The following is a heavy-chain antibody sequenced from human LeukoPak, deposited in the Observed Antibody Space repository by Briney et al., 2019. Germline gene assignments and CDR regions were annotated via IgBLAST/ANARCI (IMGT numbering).Heavy chain of an antibody. Sequence: PSETLSLTCTVSGGSISSNYWSWIRQPPGKGLEWIGYIYYSGSTNYNPSLKSRVTISVDTSKNQFSLKLSSVTAADTAVYYCATYGDYDAFGIWGQGTMVTVSS. CDR1: GGSISSNY. V-gene: IGHV4-59*01. J-gene: IGHJ3*02. CDR3: ATYGDYDAFGI. CDR2: IYYSGST. D-gene: IGHD4-17*01.